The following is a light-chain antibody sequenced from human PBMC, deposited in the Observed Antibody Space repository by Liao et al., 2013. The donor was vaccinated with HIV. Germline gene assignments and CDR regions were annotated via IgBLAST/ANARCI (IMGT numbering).Light chain of an antibody. V-gene: IGLV3-1*01. CDR1: KLENKY. J-gene: IGLJ2*01. CDR2: EDN. CDR3: QAWDRSMVV. Sequence: SYELTQPPSVSVSPGQTVSITCSGDKLENKYVCWYQQKPGQSPVLVIYEDNKRPSGIPERFSGSNSGNTATLTISGTQAVDEADYYCQAWDRSMVVFGGGTKLTVL.